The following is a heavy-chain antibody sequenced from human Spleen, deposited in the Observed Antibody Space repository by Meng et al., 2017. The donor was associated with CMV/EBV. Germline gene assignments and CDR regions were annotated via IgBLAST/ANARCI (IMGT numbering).Heavy chain of an antibody. V-gene: IGHV3-74*01. D-gene: IGHD3-3*01. CDR2: ISSDGSYT. CDR1: GFTFSNYW. J-gene: IGHJ5*02. CDR3: ARDPQRWRTNWFDP. Sequence: GESLKISCAASGFTFSNYWMHWVRQAPGKGLVWVTRISSDGSYTTYADSVKGRFPISRDNAKNTVYLQMNSLRAEDTAVYYCARDPQRWRTNWFDPWGQGTLVTVSS.